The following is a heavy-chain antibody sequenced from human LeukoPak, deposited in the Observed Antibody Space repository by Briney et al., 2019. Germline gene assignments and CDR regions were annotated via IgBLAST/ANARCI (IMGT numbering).Heavy chain of an antibody. CDR3: ARARAGYDSSGYYARGYYYYMDV. CDR1: GGSLSSYY. CDR2: IYYSGST. J-gene: IGHJ6*03. V-gene: IGHV4-59*01. D-gene: IGHD3-22*01. Sequence: SETLSLTCTVSGGSLSSYYWSWIRQPPGKGLEWVGYIYYSGSTNYNPSLKSRVTISVDTSKNQFSLKLSSVTAADTAVYYCARARAGYDSSGYYARGYYYYMDVWGKGTPVTVS.